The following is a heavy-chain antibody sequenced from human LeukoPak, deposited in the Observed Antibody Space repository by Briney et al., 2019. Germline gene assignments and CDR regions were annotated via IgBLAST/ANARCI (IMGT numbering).Heavy chain of an antibody. D-gene: IGHD1-1*01. CDR3: ARAGTTQNYYYGMDV. J-gene: IGHJ6*01. Sequence: ASVKVSCKASGYTFTSYGISWVRQAPGQGLEWVGWISAYNGNTNYAQKLQGRVTMTTDTSTSTAYMELRSLRSDDTAVYYCARAGTTQNYYYGMDVXXXXXXVTVSS. CDR1: GYTFTSYG. CDR2: ISAYNGNT. V-gene: IGHV1-18*01.